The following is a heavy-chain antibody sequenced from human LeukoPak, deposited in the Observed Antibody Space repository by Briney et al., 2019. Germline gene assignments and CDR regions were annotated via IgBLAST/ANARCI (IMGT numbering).Heavy chain of an antibody. CDR2: IYHSGST. CDR1: GGSISSSNW. CDR3: ARLGSGSYYHFDY. V-gene: IGHV4-4*02. Sequence: PSGTLSLTCAVSGGSISSSNWWSWVRQPPGKGLEWIGEIYHSGSTNYNPSLKSRVTISVDRSKNQFSLKLSSVTAADTAVYYCARLGSGSYYHFDYWGQGTLVTVSS. D-gene: IGHD3-10*01. J-gene: IGHJ4*02.